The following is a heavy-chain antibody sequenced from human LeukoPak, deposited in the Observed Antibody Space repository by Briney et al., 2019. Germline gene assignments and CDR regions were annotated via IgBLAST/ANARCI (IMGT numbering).Heavy chain of an antibody. D-gene: IGHD6-19*01. V-gene: IGHV4-59*08. CDR2: IYSSGST. CDR1: GGSISNYF. J-gene: IGHJ3*02. Sequence: PSETLSLTCSVSGGSISNYFWTWIRQPPGKGLEWIGYIYSSGSTYYNPSLKSRVTISVDTSKNRCSLKLSTVTAADTAVYYCARSSKTQWLSPGDGFDIWGRGTLVTVSS. CDR3: ARSSKTQWLSPGDGFDI.